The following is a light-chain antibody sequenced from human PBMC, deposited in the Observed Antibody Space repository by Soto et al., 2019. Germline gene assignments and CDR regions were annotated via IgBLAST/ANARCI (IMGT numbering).Light chain of an antibody. J-gene: IGKJ5*01. CDR1: QSISTY. CDR3: QQSYSTPIT. CDR2: AAS. Sequence: DIQLPQSPSPLSASVGDRVAITCLASQSISTYLNWYQQKPGKAPKVLIYAASSLQSGVPSRFSGSGSGTDFTLTISSLQPEDFATYYCQQSYSTPITFGQGTRLEI. V-gene: IGKV1-39*01.